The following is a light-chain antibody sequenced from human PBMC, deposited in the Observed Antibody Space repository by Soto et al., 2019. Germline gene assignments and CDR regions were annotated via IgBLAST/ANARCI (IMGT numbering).Light chain of an antibody. CDR1: QSLLYSSNNKNY. V-gene: IGKV4-1*01. CDR2: WAT. Sequence: FAMTQSPDSLAVSLGERATINCKSSQSLLYSSNNKNYLAWYQQKPGQPPRLLIYWATTRESGVPDRFSGGGSGTDFTLTISSLQAEDVAVYYCQQYYSAPFGFGQGNKVGIK. CDR3: QQYYSAPFG. J-gene: IGKJ1*01.